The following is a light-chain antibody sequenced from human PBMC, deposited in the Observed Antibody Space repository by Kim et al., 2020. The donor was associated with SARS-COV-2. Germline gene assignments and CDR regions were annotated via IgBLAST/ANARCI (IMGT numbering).Light chain of an antibody. CDR2: RDP. CDR3: QVWDGSSWV. J-gene: IGLJ3*02. V-gene: IGLV3-9*01. Sequence: SAGLGQTARLSLRGDNMGSKHVLRFPQKPGQCPVLLIFRDPNRPTGIPERFSGSNSGNTATLTINRAQAGDEADFYCQVWDGSSWVFGGGTQLTVL. CDR1: NMGSKH.